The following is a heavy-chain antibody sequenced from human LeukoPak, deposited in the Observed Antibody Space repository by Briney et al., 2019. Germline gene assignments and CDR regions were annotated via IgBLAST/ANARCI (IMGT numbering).Heavy chain of an antibody. V-gene: IGHV4-39*01. CDR3: ARRDSSGWPATYNWFDP. Sequence: PLETLSLTCTVSGGSISSYYWGWIRQPPGKGLEWIGSIYYSGSTYYNPSLKSRVTISVDTSKNQFSLKLSSVTAADTAVYYCARRDSSGWPATYNWFDPWGQGTLVTVSS. CDR1: GGSISSYY. CDR2: IYYSGST. D-gene: IGHD6-19*01. J-gene: IGHJ5*02.